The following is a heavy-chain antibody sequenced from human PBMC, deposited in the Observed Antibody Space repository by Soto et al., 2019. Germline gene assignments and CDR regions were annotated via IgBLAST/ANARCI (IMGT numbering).Heavy chain of an antibody. Sequence: GALKLYCAASGFTFSSYDMTWVRQAPGEGLEWVSGISGSGGSTYYADSVKGRFTISRDNSKNTMDLQMNSLRAEDTAVYYCAKGVRSYYYYGMDVWGEGTTVTVSS. CDR1: GFTFSSYD. V-gene: IGHV3-23*01. D-gene: IGHD3-22*01. J-gene: IGHJ6*02. CDR3: AKGVRSYYYYGMDV. CDR2: ISGSGGST.